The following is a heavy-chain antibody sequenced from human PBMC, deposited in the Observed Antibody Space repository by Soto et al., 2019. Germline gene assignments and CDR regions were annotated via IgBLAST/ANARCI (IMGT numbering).Heavy chain of an antibody. CDR3: AKVMAVFAAAGTEWFDY. V-gene: IGHV3-30*18. Sequence: PGGSLRLSCAASGFTFSSYGMHWVRQAPGKGLEWVAVISYDGSNKYYADSVKGRFTISRDNSKNTLYLQMNSLRAEDTAAYYCAKVMAVFAAAGTEWFDYWGQGTLVTVSS. J-gene: IGHJ4*02. D-gene: IGHD6-13*01. CDR2: ISYDGSNK. CDR1: GFTFSSYG.